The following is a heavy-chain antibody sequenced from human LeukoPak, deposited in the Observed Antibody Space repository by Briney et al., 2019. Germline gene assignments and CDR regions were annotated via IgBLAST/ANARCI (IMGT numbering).Heavy chain of an antibody. CDR2: IIPILGTA. CDR1: GGTFSSYA. D-gene: IGHD3-3*01. J-gene: IGHJ4*02. V-gene: IGHV1-69*13. Sequence: SVKVSCKASGGTFSSYAISWVRQAPGQGLEWMGGIIPILGTANYAQKFQGRVTITADESTSTAYMELSSLRSEDTAVYYCARSFWSGPNFDYWGQGTLVTVSS. CDR3: ARSFWSGPNFDY.